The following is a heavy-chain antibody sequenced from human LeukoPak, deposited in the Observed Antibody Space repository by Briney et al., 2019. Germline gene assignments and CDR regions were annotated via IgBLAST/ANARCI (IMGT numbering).Heavy chain of an antibody. CDR3: ARLAAADSDY. V-gene: IGHV3-30*03. J-gene: IGHJ4*02. CDR2: ISSDGSSE. CDR1: GFSFSTYG. D-gene: IGHD6-13*01. Sequence: AGGSLRLSCAASGFSFSTYGMHWVRQAPGKGLEWVSAISSDGSSEFYAGSVKGRFTISRDNAKNSLYLQMNSLRAEDTAVYYCARLAAADSDYWGQGTLVTVSS.